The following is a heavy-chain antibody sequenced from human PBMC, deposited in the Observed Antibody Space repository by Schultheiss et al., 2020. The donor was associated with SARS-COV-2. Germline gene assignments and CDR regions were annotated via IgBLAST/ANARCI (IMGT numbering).Heavy chain of an antibody. J-gene: IGHJ6*02. CDR2: IMGSSART. CDR1: GFTFDDYA. CDR3: AKEMGIVVVPAAIYYYYGMDV. Sequence: GGSLRLSCAASGFTFDDYAMHWIRQVPGQGLEWVGGIMGSSARTGYADSVKGRFTISRDNAKNSLYLQMNSLRAEDTAVYYCAKEMGIVVVPAAIYYYYGMDVWGQGTTVTVSS. V-gene: IGHV3-9*01. D-gene: IGHD2-2*03.